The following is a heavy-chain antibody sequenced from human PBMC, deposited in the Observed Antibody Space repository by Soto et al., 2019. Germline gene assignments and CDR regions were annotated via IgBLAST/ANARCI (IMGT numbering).Heavy chain of an antibody. D-gene: IGHD2-21*02. CDR3: ARHEMAYCGCDCPFWGAFDI. J-gene: IGHJ3*02. V-gene: IGHV5-10-1*01. Sequence: GESLKISCKGSGYRFTSYWIGWVRQMAGKGLEWMGRIDPSDSYTNYSPSFQGHVTISADKSITTAYLQWSSLKASDTAMYYCARHEMAYCGCDCPFWGAFDIWGQGTMVTVSS. CDR1: GYRFTSYW. CDR2: IDPSDSYT.